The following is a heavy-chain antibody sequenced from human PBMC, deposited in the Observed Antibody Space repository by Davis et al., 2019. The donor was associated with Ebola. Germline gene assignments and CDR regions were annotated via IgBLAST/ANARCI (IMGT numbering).Heavy chain of an antibody. Sequence: ASVKVSCKASGYTFTSYDINWVRQATGQGLEWMGWMNPNSGNTGYAQKFQGRVTMTRNTSISTAYMELSSLRSEDTAVYYCARQGDDILTGYYPFDYWGQGTLVTVSS. D-gene: IGHD3-9*01. J-gene: IGHJ4*02. CDR2: MNPNSGNT. V-gene: IGHV1-8*01. CDR3: ARQGDDILTGYYPFDY. CDR1: GYTFTSYD.